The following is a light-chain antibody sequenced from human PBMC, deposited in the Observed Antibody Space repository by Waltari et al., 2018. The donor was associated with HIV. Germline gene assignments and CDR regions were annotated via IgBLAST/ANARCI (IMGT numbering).Light chain of an antibody. CDR3: QSYDSGLSGSV. CDR1: STNIGAGYD. Sequence: QSVLSQPPSVSGAPGQRVTISCPGSSTNIGAGYDVHWYQQLPGTAPKLLIYANNNRASGVPDRFSGSKFGPSASLAITGLQAEDEANYYCQSYDSGLSGSVFGGGTKLTVL. V-gene: IGLV1-40*01. CDR2: ANN. J-gene: IGLJ2*01.